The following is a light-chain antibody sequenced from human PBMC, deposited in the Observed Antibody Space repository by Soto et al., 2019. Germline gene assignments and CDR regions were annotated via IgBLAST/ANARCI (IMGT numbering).Light chain of an antibody. V-gene: IGKV3-15*01. CDR2: GAS. CDR1: QSVSSN. CDR3: QHYNNWPPWT. Sequence: EIVMTQSPATLSVSPGQRATLSCRASQSVSSNLAWYQQKPGQAPRLLIYGASTRATGIPARFSGIGSGTEFTLTISSLQSEDFAVYYCQHYNNWPPWTFGQGIKVEIK. J-gene: IGKJ1*01.